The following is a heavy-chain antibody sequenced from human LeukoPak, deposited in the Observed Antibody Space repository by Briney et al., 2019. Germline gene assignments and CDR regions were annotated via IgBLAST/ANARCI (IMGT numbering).Heavy chain of an antibody. V-gene: IGHV5-51*01. Sequence: GESLKISCKGSGYSFTSYWIGWVRPMPGKGLEWMGIIYPGDSDTRYSPSFQGQVTISADKSISTAYLQWSSLKASDTAMYYCARFLVLAAAGTFEFSREYYFDYWGQGTLVTVSS. J-gene: IGHJ4*02. D-gene: IGHD6-13*01. CDR3: ARFLVLAAAGTFEFSREYYFDY. CDR1: GYSFTSYW. CDR2: IYPGDSDT.